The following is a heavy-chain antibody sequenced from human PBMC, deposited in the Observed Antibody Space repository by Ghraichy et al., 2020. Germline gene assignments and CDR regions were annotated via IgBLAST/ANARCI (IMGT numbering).Heavy chain of an antibody. V-gene: IGHV3-30*18. CDR2: ISYDGGIQ. D-gene: IGHD2-8*01. J-gene: IGHJ6*02. Sequence: GESLNISCAASGFTFATHGMHWVRQAPGKGLEWVAVISYDGGIQFYTDSVKGRFTISRDNFKNTLYLQMHSLRTEDTAMYYCAKDPLELGFMYFYGMDIWSQGTTATVSS. CDR3: AKDPLELGFMYFYGMDI. CDR1: GFTFATHG.